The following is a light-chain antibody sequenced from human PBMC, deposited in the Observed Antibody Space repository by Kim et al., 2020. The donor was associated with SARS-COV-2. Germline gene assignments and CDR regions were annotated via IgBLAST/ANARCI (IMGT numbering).Light chain of an antibody. V-gene: IGLV3-1*01. CDR2: QDS. CDR3: QAWDSSTEV. CDR1: KLGDKY. J-gene: IGLJ3*02. Sequence: SYELTQPPSVSVSPGQTASITCSGDKLGDKYACWYQQKPGQSPVLVIYQDSKRPSGIPERFSGSNSGNTPTLTISGTQAMDEADYYCQAWDSSTEVFGGGTKLTVL.